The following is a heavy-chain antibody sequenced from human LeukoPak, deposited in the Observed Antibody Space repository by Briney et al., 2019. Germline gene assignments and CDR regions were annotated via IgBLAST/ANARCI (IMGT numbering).Heavy chain of an antibody. CDR1: GYTFTSYY. J-gene: IGHJ5*02. Sequence: ASVKVSCKASGYTFTSYYMHWVRQAPGQGLEWMGIINPSGGSASYAQKFQGRVTMTRDTSTSTVYMELSSLRSEDTAVYYCARDLGRGRFDPWGQGTLVTVSS. V-gene: IGHV1-46*01. CDR2: INPSGGSA. CDR3: ARDLGRGRFDP. D-gene: IGHD3-16*01.